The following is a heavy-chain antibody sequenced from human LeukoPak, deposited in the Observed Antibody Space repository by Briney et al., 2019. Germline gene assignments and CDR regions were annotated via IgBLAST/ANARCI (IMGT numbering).Heavy chain of an antibody. D-gene: IGHD3-10*01. CDR3: ARGSWGFGELYYGVDV. CDR2: IYYSGST. CDR1: GGSISSYY. V-gene: IGHV4-59*01. J-gene: IGHJ6*02. Sequence: PSETLSLTCTVSGGSISSYYWSWIRQPPGKGLEWIGYIYYSGSTNYNPSLKSRVTISVDTSKNQFSLKLSSVTAADTAVYYCARGSWGFGELYYGVDVWGQGTTVTVSS.